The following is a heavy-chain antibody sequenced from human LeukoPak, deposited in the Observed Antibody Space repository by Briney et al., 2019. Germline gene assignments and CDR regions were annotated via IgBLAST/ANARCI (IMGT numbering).Heavy chain of an antibody. J-gene: IGHJ4*02. Sequence: GGSLRLSCAASGFTFSNYAMSWVRQAPGKGLEWVANIKQDGGEIYYVDSVKGRFTISRDNAKSSLYLQMNSLRAGDTAVYYCARDKGDYDTSGSLFVFGGQGTPVTVSS. D-gene: IGHD3-22*01. CDR3: ARDKGDYDTSGSLFVF. V-gene: IGHV3-7*03. CDR2: IKQDGGEI. CDR1: GFTFSNYA.